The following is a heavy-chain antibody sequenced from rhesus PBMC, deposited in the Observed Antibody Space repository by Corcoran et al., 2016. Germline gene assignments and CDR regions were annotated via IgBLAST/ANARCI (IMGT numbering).Heavy chain of an antibody. CDR3: ARRPWMYYFDY. V-gene: IGHV4-99*01. CDR2: FSGSGGST. D-gene: IGHD1-38*01. CDR1: GYSISSCYS. Sequence: QVQLQESGPGLVKPSATLSLTCAVSGYSISSCYSWGWIRPPPGKGLEDIGSFSGSGGSTYYNPSLKSRVTISKDTSKNQFSLKLSSVTAADTAVYYCARRPWMYYFDYWGQGVLVTVSS. J-gene: IGHJ4*01.